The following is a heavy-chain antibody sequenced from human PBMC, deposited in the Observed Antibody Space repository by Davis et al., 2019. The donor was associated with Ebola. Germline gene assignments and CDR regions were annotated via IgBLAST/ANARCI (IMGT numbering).Heavy chain of an antibody. CDR3: ARDRDVLLRQTDY. J-gene: IGHJ4*02. CDR1: GYTFTSYG. D-gene: IGHD2-15*01. V-gene: IGHV1-18*04. CDR2: ISAYNGNT. Sequence: AASVKVSCKASGYTFTSYGISWVRQAPGQGLEWRGWISAYNGNTNYAQKLQGRVTMTTDTSASTAYMELRSLRSDDTAVYYCARDRDVLLRQTDYWGQGTLVTVSS.